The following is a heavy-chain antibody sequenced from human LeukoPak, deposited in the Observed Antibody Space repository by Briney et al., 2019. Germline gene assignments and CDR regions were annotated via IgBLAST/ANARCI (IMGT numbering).Heavy chain of an antibody. J-gene: IGHJ5*02. CDR3: AKDPDSSGYFENWFDP. V-gene: IGHV3-23*01. CDR1: GFTFSSYA. Sequence: PGGSLRLSCAASGFTFSSYAMSWVRQAPGKGLEWVSAISGGGGSIYYADSVKGRFTISRDNSKNTLYLQMNSLRAEDTAVYYCAKDPDSSGYFENWFDPWGQGTLVTVSS. D-gene: IGHD3-22*01. CDR2: ISGGGGSI.